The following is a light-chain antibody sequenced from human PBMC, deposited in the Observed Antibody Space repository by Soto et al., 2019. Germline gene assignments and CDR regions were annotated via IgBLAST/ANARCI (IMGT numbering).Light chain of an antibody. Sequence: IVLTQSPGTLSLSPGERATLSCRASQSLSTSSLAWYQQRPGQAPRLLIYGASSRATGIPGRFSGSGSGTEFTLAISSLQSEDFAVYYCQQYNNWPPITFGQGTRLEIK. V-gene: IGKV3D-15*01. CDR2: GAS. J-gene: IGKJ5*01. CDR3: QQYNNWPPIT. CDR1: QSLSTSS.